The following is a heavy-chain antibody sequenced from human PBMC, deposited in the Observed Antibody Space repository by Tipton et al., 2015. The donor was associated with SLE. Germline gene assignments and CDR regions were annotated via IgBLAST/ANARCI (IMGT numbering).Heavy chain of an antibody. CDR2: IYTSGST. CDR1: GGSIRSSRYY. V-gene: IGHV4-61*09. Sequence: LRLSCTVSGGSIRSSRYYWGWIRQPAGKGLEWIGYIYTSGSTNFNPSLKSRVTISVDTSKNQFSLKLSSVTAADTAVYYCARVWYYGSGSPHYGMDVWGQGTTVTVSS. D-gene: IGHD3-10*01. CDR3: ARVWYYGSGSPHYGMDV. J-gene: IGHJ6*02.